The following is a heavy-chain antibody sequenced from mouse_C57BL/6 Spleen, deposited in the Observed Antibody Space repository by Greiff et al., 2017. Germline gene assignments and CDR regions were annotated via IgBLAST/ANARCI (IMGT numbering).Heavy chain of an antibody. CDR1: GYTFTSYW. D-gene: IGHD2-5*01. CDR3: ARKSNYVGWFAY. J-gene: IGHJ3*01. V-gene: IGHV1-61*01. CDR2: IYPSDSET. Sequence: QVQLQQSGAELVRPGSSVKLSCKASGYTFTSYWMDWVKQRPGQGLEWIGNIYPSDSETHYNQKFKDKATLTVDKSSSTAYMQLSSLTSEDSAVYYCARKSNYVGWFAYWGQGTLVTVSA.